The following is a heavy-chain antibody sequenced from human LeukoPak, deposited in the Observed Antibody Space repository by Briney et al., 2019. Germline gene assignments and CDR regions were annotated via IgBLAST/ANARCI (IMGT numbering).Heavy chain of an antibody. CDR1: GFTFSSYG. J-gene: IGHJ1*01. Sequence: GGSLRLSCAASGFTFSSYGMHWVRQAPGEGLEWVAVISYHGSIKYYADSVKGRFTISRDNSKNTLYLQMNSLRAEDTAVYYCARGGEGDYGNFQHWGQGTLVTVSS. CDR2: ISYHGSIK. D-gene: IGHD4-17*01. CDR3: ARGGEGDYGNFQH. V-gene: IGHV3-30*03.